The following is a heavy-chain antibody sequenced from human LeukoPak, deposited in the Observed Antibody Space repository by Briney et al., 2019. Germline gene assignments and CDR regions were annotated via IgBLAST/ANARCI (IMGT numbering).Heavy chain of an antibody. CDR1: GFTFSSYE. CDR3: ARDQIGYFDY. V-gene: IGHV3-48*03. CDR2: ISSSGSTI. J-gene: IGHJ4*02. Sequence: GGSLRLSCAASGFTFSSYEMNWVRQAPGKGLEWVSYISSSGSTIYYADSVKGRFTISRDNAKNSLYLQMNSLRAEDTAAYYCARDQIGYFDYWGQGTLVTVSS. D-gene: IGHD3-22*01.